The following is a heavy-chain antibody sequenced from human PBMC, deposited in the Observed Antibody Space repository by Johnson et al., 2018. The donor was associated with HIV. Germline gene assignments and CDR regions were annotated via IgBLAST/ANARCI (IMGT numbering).Heavy chain of an antibody. V-gene: IGHV3-20*04. CDR3: ASQGGSPAFDI. D-gene: IGHD3-16*01. CDR2: INWNGRST. Sequence: VHLVESGGSVVRPGGSLRLSCATSGFTFEDYGMSWVRQVPGKGLEWISGINWNGRSTGYADSVKGRFTISRDNAKNSLYLQMDSLRAEDTALYYCASQGGSPAFDIWGQGTLVTVSS. J-gene: IGHJ3*02. CDR1: GFTFEDYG.